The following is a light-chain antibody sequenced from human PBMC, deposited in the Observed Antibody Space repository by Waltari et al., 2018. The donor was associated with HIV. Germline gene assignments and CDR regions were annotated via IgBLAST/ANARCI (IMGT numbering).Light chain of an antibody. CDR3: CSYAGSYTLV. CDR2: DVS. Sequence: QSALTQPRSVSGSPGQSVTISCTGPSSDVGDYNYVSWYQQHPGKAPKLMIYDVSKGPSGVRARFSGSKSGNTASLTISGLQAEDEADYYCCSYAGSYTLVFGGGTKLTVL. V-gene: IGLV2-11*01. CDR1: SSDVGDYNY. J-gene: IGLJ2*01.